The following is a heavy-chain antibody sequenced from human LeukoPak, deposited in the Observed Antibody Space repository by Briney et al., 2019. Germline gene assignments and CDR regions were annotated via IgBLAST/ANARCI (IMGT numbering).Heavy chain of an antibody. CDR1: GGFISSYY. J-gene: IGHJ4*02. Sequence: SETLSLTCTVSGGFISSYYWGWIRQPPGKGLEWIGYIYYSGSTNYNPSLKSRVTISVDTSKNQFSLKLNSVTAADTAVYYCARGPLYDSSGYYYDFDYWGQGTLVTVSS. V-gene: IGHV4-59*01. CDR3: ARGPLYDSSGYYYDFDY. CDR2: IYYSGST. D-gene: IGHD3-22*01.